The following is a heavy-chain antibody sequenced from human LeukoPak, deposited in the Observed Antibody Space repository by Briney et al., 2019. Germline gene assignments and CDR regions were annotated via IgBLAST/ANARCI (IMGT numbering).Heavy chain of an antibody. V-gene: IGHV3-15*01. J-gene: IGHJ4*02. D-gene: IGHD3-10*01. CDR1: GFTFSNAW. CDR2: IKSKTDGGTT. CDR3: TLRITMVRGVNDH. Sequence: GGSLRLSCAASGFTFSNAWMSWVRQAPGKGLEWVGRIKSKTDGGTTDYAAPVKGRFTISRDDSKNTLYLQMNSLKTEGTAVYYCTLRITMVRGVNDHWGQGTLVTVSS.